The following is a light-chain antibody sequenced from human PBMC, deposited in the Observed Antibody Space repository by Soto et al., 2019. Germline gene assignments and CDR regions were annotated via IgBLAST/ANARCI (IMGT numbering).Light chain of an antibody. CDR3: AGWDDSLNGVV. J-gene: IGLJ2*01. CDR2: NNN. Sequence: QSLLTQPPSSSGIPGQRVTISCSGSSSNIGSNTVNWYQQLPGTAPKLLIYNNNQRPSGVPDRFSGSKSGTSASLAISGLQSEDEADYHCAGWDDSLNGVVFGGGTKVTVL. CDR1: SSNIGSNT. V-gene: IGLV1-44*01.